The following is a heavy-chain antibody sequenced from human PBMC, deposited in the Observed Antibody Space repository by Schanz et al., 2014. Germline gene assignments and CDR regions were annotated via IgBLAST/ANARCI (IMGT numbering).Heavy chain of an antibody. V-gene: IGHV3-23*01. Sequence: EVQLLESGGGLVQPGGSLRLSCASSGFSFTTYAMSWVRQAPGKGLEWVSSINTGGDSTYYADSVKGRFTISRDNSKTTVYLQMNSLRAEDTAVYYCAASSGWHPSTDYWGQGTLVTVSS. CDR2: INTGGDST. D-gene: IGHD6-19*01. CDR1: GFSFTTYA. J-gene: IGHJ4*02. CDR3: AASSGWHPSTDY.